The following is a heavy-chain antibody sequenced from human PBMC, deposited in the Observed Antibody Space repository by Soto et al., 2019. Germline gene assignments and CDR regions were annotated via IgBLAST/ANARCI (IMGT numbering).Heavy chain of an antibody. V-gene: IGHV1-8*01. J-gene: IGHJ6*02. Sequence: GASVKVSCKASGYTFTSYDINWVRQATGQGLEWMGWMNPNSGNTGYAQKFQGRVTMTRNTSIGTAYMELSSLRSEDTAVYYCAREEKGRYYYYYYGMDVWGQGTTVTVSS. CDR1: GYTFTSYD. CDR2: MNPNSGNT. CDR3: AREEKGRYYYYYYGMDV.